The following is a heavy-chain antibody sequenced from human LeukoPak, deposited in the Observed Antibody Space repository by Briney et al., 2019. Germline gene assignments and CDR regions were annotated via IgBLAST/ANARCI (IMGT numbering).Heavy chain of an antibody. CDR2: ISSSSSAI. J-gene: IGHJ4*02. CDR1: GFTFSAYS. V-gene: IGHV3-48*04. Sequence: GGSLRLSCAASGFTFSAYSMNWVCQAPGKGLEWVSYISSSSSAIYYADSVKGRFTISRDNAKNSLYLQMISLRAEDTALYYCARVEGFIDYWGQGTLVTVSS. D-gene: IGHD3-16*02. CDR3: ARVEGFIDY.